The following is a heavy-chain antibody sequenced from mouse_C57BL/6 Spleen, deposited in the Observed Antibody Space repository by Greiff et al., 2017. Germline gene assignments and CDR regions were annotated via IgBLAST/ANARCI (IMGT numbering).Heavy chain of an antibody. D-gene: IGHD2-4*01. CDR1: GFNIKDYY. J-gene: IGHJ4*01. V-gene: IGHV14-1*01. CDR3: TYDYDVPYYYAMDY. CDR2: IDPEDGDT. Sequence: EVKLQQSGAELVRPGASVKLSCTASGFNIKDYYMHWVKQRPEQGLEWIGRIDPEDGDTEYAPKFQGKATMTADTSSNTAYLQLSSLTSEDTAVYYCTYDYDVPYYYAMDYWGQGTSVTVSS.